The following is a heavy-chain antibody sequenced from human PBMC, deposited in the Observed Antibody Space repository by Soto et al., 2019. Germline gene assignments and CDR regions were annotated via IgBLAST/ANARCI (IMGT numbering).Heavy chain of an antibody. V-gene: IGHV3-48*02. Sequence: GGPLRLSCAASGFTFSSYSTNWVRQAPGKGLEWVSYISSSSSTIYYADSVKGRFTISRDNAKNSLYLQMNSLRDEDTAVYYCERGLYYYDSSGYWGYWGQGTLVTVSS. D-gene: IGHD3-22*01. J-gene: IGHJ4*02. CDR2: ISSSSSTI. CDR3: ERGLYYYDSSGYWGY. CDR1: GFTFSSYS.